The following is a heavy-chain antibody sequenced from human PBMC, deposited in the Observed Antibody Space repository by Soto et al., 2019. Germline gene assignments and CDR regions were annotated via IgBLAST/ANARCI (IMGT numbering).Heavy chain of an antibody. CDR3: ARMGPVPAAAIPFDY. V-gene: IGHV4-34*01. D-gene: IGHD2-2*02. J-gene: IGHJ4*02. CDR1: GGSFSGYY. CDR2: INHSGST. Sequence: ETLSLTCAVYGGSFSGYYWSWIRQPPGKGLEWIGEINHSGSTNYNPSLKSRVTISVDTSKNQFSLKLSSVTAADTAVYYCARMGPVPAAAIPFDYWGQGTLVTVSS.